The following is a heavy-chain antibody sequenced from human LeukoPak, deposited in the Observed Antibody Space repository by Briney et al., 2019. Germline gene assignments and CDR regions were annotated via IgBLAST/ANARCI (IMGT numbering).Heavy chain of an antibody. CDR2: IKQDGSEK. V-gene: IGHV3-7*01. CDR3: ARDYYDSSGSPFDY. D-gene: IGHD3-22*01. CDR1: GFTFSSYW. Sequence: PGGSPRLSCAASGFTFSSYWMSWVRQAPGKGLEWVANIKQDGSEKYYVDSVKGRFTISRDNAKNSLYLQMNSLRAEDTAVYYCARDYYDSSGSPFDYWGQGTLVTVSS. J-gene: IGHJ4*02.